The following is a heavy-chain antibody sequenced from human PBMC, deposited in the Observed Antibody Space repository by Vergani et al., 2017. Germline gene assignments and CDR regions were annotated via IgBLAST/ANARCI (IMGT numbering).Heavy chain of an antibody. V-gene: IGHV3-23*01. CDR2: ITYNGGRT. D-gene: IGHD6-19*01. CDR3: ARDTVTGSRYFDY. J-gene: IGHJ4*02. CDR1: GFTFNIYA. Sequence: EVRLLESGGGLVQPGGSLRLSCAASGFTFNIYAMSWVRQAPGKGLEWVSTITYNGGRTYYADSVKGRFTISRDNSKNTLFLQMNSLRPEDTAVYYCARDTVTGSRYFDYWGQGTLVTVSS.